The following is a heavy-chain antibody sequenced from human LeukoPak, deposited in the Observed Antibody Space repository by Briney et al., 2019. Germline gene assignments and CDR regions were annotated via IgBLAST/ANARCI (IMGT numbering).Heavy chain of an antibody. CDR1: GFTFSYHR. J-gene: IGHJ4*02. CDR3: AKDSYSKGDY. CDR2: IKNGGTVK. V-gene: IGHV3-7*01. D-gene: IGHD6-13*01. Sequence: GGSLRLSCAASGFTFSYHRMTWVRQAPGKGLEWVANIKNGGTVKNYVDSVKGRFTISRDNAKNSLYLQMNSLRAEDTAVYYCAKDSYSKGDYWGQGVLVTVSS.